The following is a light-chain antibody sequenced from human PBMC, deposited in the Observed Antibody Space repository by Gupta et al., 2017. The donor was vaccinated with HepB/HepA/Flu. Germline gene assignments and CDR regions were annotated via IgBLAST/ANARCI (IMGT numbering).Light chain of an antibody. CDR1: QSISSY. CDR3: QQSYSTPRT. V-gene: IGKV1-39*01. CDR2: AAS. Sequence: DIQMTQSPSSLSASVGDRVTITCRASQSISSYLSWYQQKPGKAPKLLIYAASSLQSGVPSRFSGSGSGTDFTLTISSLQPEEFATYYCQQSYSTPRTFGQGTKVEIK. J-gene: IGKJ1*01.